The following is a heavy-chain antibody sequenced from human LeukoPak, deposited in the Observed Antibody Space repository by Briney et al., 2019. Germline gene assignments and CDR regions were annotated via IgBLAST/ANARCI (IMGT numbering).Heavy chain of an antibody. V-gene: IGHV4-39*01. D-gene: IGHD3-10*01. J-gene: IGHJ4*02. Sequence: SETLSLTCTVSAGSISSSSYYWGWIRQPPGKGLECSGSIYYSGSTYYHPSLKSRVTISVDTSKNLFSLKLSSVTAADTAVYYCARHPSGGFAYFDYWGQGTLVTVSS. CDR1: AGSISSSSYY. CDR2: IYYSGST. CDR3: ARHPSGGFAYFDY.